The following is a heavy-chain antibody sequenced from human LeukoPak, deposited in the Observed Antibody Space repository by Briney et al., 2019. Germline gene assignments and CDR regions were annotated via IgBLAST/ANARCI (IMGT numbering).Heavy chain of an antibody. J-gene: IGHJ6*02. D-gene: IGHD3-10*01. Sequence: GGSLRLSCAASGFTFSIYAMSWVRQAPGKGLEWVSAISGSGGSTYYADSVKGRFTISRDNSKNTLYLQMNSLRAEDTAVYYCAKSGDVLLWFGELFTMDVWGQGTTVTVSS. CDR1: GFTFSIYA. CDR3: AKSGDVLLWFGELFTMDV. V-gene: IGHV3-23*01. CDR2: ISGSGGST.